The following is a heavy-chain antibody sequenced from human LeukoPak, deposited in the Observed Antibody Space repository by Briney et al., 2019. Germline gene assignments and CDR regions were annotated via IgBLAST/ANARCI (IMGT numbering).Heavy chain of an antibody. D-gene: IGHD2-15*01. CDR1: GGTFSSYA. Sequence: SVKVSCKASGGTFSSYAISWVRQAPGQGLEWMGGIIPIFCTANYAQKFQGRVTITADESTSTAYMELSSMRSEDTAVYYCARGGAGYCSGGSCSWYYGMDVWGKGTTVTVSS. V-gene: IGHV1-69*01. CDR3: ARGGAGYCSGGSCSWYYGMDV. J-gene: IGHJ6*04. CDR2: IIPIFCTA.